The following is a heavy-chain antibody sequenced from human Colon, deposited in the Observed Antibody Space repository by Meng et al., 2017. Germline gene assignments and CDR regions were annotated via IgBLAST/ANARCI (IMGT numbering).Heavy chain of an antibody. CDR2: IYTADGNR. Sequence: VHRVQSGAELKKPEAPVKVYCQASGYNFTSYGMHWLRQAAAQRPGWMGWIYTADGNRRYSQRFHDRLTITSDTFARTAYMELSSLRSEDTAVYFCARDERGGPYYFDYWGQGTLVTVSS. V-gene: IGHV1-3*04. J-gene: IGHJ4*02. CDR1: GYNFTSYG. CDR3: ARDERGGPYYFDY.